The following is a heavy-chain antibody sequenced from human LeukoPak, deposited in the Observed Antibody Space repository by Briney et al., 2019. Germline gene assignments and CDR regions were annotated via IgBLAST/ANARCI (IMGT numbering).Heavy chain of an antibody. J-gene: IGHJ6*03. CDR1: GFSFSDYY. CDR2: ISSSGSTI. V-gene: IGHV3-11*04. CDR3: AREDYYYYMDV. Sequence: PGGSLRLSCAAYGFSFSDYYMSWIRQAPGTGLEWVSYISSSGSTIYYADSVKGRFTISRDNAKNSLYLQMNSLRAADTAVYYCAREDYYYYMDVWGKGTTVTVSS.